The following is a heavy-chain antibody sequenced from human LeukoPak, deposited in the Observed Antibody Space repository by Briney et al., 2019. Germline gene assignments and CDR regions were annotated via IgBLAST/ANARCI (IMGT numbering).Heavy chain of an antibody. CDR2: ISGSGGST. V-gene: IGHV3-23*01. CDR3: AKERGGSSGWYFAY. J-gene: IGHJ4*02. Sequence: GGSLRLSCAASGFTFSSYSMNWGRQAPGKGLEWVSAISGSGGSTYYADSVKGRFTISRDNSKNTLYLQMNSLRAEDTAVYYCAKERGGSSGWYFAYWGQGTLVTVSS. CDR1: GFTFSSYS. D-gene: IGHD6-19*01.